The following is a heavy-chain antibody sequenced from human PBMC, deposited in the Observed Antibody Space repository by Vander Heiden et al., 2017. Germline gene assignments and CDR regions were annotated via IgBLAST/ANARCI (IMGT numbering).Heavy chain of an antibody. CDR1: GFTLSNYW. V-gene: IGHV3-74*01. CDR3: LRDFRASDL. J-gene: IGHJ5*02. Sequence: EMQLVESGGGLVQPGGSLRLSCVASGFTLSNYWVPWVRQAPGRGLEWVSRINWDGSYIAYADSVKGRFTISRDSARNTVYLEMSGLKGEDTAVYFCLRDFRASDLWGQGTLVTVSS. CDR2: INWDGSYI.